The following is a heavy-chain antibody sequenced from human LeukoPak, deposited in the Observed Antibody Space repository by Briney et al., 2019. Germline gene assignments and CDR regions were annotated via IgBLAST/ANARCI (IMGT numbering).Heavy chain of an antibody. CDR3: ARGQSQSDAFDI. CDR1: GFTFSSYS. Sequence: GGSLRLSWAASGFTFSSYSMTWVRQAPGKGLEWVSSISSSSSYIYYADSVKGRFTISRDNAKNSLYLQMNSLRAEDTAVYYCARGQSQSDAFDIWGQGTMVTVSS. J-gene: IGHJ3*02. CDR2: ISSSSSYI. V-gene: IGHV3-21*01.